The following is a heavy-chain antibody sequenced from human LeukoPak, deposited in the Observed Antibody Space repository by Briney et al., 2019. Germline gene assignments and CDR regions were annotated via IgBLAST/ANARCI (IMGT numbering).Heavy chain of an antibody. CDR1: GFTFSTYN. J-gene: IGHJ4*02. CDR3: ARTKWYYYDSSGYPFDY. D-gene: IGHD3-22*01. V-gene: IGHV3-48*04. Sequence: GGSLRLSCEASGFTFSTYNMNWVRQAPGKGLEWVSYISSSGSTIYYADSVKGRFTISRDNAKNSLYLQMNSLRAEDTAVYYCARTKWYYYDSSGYPFDYWGQGTLVTVSS. CDR2: ISSSGSTI.